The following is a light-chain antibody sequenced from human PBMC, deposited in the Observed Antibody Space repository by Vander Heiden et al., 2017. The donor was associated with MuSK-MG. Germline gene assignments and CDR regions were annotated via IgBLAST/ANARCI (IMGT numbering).Light chain of an antibody. J-gene: IGKJ5*01. CDR3: QREDNHPIT. Sequence: DIQMTQSPSSLSASVGDSVTITCPASQDISNYLNWYQQKPGKAPKLLIYDASNLETGVPSRFTGSGSGTDFTFSISSLQPEDIATYYCQREDNHPITFGPGTRLEIK. CDR2: DAS. V-gene: IGKV1-33*01. CDR1: QDISNY.